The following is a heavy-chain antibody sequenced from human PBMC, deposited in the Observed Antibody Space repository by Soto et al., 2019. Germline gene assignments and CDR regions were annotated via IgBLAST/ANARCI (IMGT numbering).Heavy chain of an antibody. D-gene: IGHD6-13*01. CDR3: ARESSSSWYGEGAYYYYGMDV. Sequence: VASVKVSCKASGYTFTGHYMHWVRQAPGQGLEWMGWINAGNGNTKYSQKFQGRVTITRDTSASTAYMELSSLRSEDTAVYYCARESSSSWYGEGAYYYYGMDVWGQGTTVTVSS. CDR1: GYTFTGHY. V-gene: IGHV1-3*01. J-gene: IGHJ6*02. CDR2: INAGNGNT.